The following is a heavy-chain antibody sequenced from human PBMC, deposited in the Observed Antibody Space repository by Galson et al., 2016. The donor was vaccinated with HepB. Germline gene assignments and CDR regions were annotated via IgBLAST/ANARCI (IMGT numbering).Heavy chain of an antibody. CDR2: IYPGTSDT. CDR1: GYSFISTW. V-gene: IGHV5-51*01. D-gene: IGHD1-26*01. J-gene: IGHJ4*02. Sequence: QSGAEVKKPGESLKISCQASGYSFISTWIGWVRLMPGKGLEWMGIIYPGTSDTVYNPSSRGQVTLSADASTNTAYLHWGSLTASDTAMYYCARRVIMGEPDYWGQGTLVTVSS. CDR3: ARRVIMGEPDY.